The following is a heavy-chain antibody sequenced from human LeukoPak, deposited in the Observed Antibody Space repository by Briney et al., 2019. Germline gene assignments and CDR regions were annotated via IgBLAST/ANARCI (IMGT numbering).Heavy chain of an antibody. J-gene: IGHJ5*02. CDR3: ARLDTYYDFWSGYHNNWFDP. D-gene: IGHD3-3*01. CDR2: IYPGDSDT. CDR1: GYSFTSYW. Sequence: GESLKISCKGSGYSFTSYWIGWVRQMPGKGLEWMGIIYPGDSDTRYSPSFQGQVTISADKSISTAYLQWSSLKASDTAMHYCARLDTYYDFWSGYHNNWFDPWGQGTLVTVSS. V-gene: IGHV5-51*01.